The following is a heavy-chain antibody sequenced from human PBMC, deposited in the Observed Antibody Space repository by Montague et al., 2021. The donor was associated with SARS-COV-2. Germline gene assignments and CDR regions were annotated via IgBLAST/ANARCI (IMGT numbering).Heavy chain of an antibody. J-gene: IGHJ4*02. CDR3: RGEIHRFDY. V-gene: IGHV3-30*03. D-gene: IGHD3-16*01. CDR2: ISYDGSNK. Sequence: SLRLSCAASGFTFSSYGMHWVRQAPGKGLEWVAVISYDGSNKYYVDSVKGRFTISRDNSKNTLYLQMNSLRAEDTAVYYCRGEIHRFDYWGQGTPVTVSS. CDR1: GFTFSSYG.